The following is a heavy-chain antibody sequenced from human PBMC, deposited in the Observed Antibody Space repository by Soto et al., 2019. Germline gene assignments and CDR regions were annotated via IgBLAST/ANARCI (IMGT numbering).Heavy chain of an antibody. CDR3: ARIQRISMIVVSKPYFDY. V-gene: IGHV2-26*01. CDR1: GFSLSNPRMG. J-gene: IGHJ4*02. Sequence: SGPTLVNPTETLTLTCTVSGFSLSNPRMGVSWIRQPPGKALEWLAHIFSNDEKSYSTSLKGRLTISRDTSKSQVVLTMTNMDPVDTATYYCARIQRISMIVVSKPYFDYWGQGALVTVSS. D-gene: IGHD3-22*01. CDR2: IFSNDEK.